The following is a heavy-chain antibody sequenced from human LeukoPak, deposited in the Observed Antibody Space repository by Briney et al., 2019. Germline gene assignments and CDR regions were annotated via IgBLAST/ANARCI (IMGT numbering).Heavy chain of an antibody. CDR1: GYSFSSND. CDR2: MNPNSGNT. Sequence: ASVKVSCKASGYSFSSNDINWVRQATGQGLEWMGWMNPNSGNTGYAQKFQGRVTITRNTSISTAYMELSSLRSEDTAVYYCARGSIYDFWSGYYTGNWFDPWGQGTLVTVSS. V-gene: IGHV1-8*01. D-gene: IGHD3-3*01. J-gene: IGHJ5*02. CDR3: ARGSIYDFWSGYYTGNWFDP.